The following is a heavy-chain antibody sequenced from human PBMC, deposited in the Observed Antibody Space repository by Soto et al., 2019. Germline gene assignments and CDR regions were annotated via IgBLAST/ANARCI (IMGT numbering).Heavy chain of an antibody. V-gene: IGHV3-23*01. CDR3: SKGPLIAVVGTPPVY. Sequence: GSLRLSCAASGFTFSSYAMSWVRQAPGKGLEWVSAISGSGGSTYYADSVKGRFTISRDNSKNTLYLQMNSLRAEDTAVYYCSKGPLIAVVGTPPVYWGQGTLVTVSS. CDR1: GFTFSSYA. J-gene: IGHJ4*02. CDR2: ISGSGGST. D-gene: IGHD6-19*01.